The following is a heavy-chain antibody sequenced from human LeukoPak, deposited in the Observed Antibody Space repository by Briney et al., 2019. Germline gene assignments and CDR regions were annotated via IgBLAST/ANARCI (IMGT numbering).Heavy chain of an antibody. D-gene: IGHD3-9*01. CDR2: IFPRDSDT. Sequence: PGESLQISCRGSGSRFSNYWIGWVRQVPGKGLEWMAMIFPRDSDTRYSPSFQGQVTVSVDKSITTAYLQWSSLKASDTAIYYCARRVTGFPPEHDGFDNWGQGTVVTVSS. V-gene: IGHV5-51*01. J-gene: IGHJ3*02. CDR3: ARRVTGFPPEHDGFDN. CDR1: GSRFSNYW.